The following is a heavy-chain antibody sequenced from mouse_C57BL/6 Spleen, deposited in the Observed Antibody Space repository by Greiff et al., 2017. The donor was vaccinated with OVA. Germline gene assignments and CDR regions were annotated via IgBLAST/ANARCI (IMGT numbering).Heavy chain of an antibody. CDR2: INPSNGGT. Sequence: VQLQQPGTELVKPGASVKLSCKASGYTFTSYWMHWVKQRPGQGLEWIGNINPSNGGTNYNEKFKSKATLTVDKSSSTAYMQLSSLTSEDSAGYYCARVYYDYDDPFAYWGQGTLVTVSA. CDR3: ARVYYDYDDPFAY. CDR1: GYTFTSYW. J-gene: IGHJ3*01. D-gene: IGHD2-4*01. V-gene: IGHV1-53*01.